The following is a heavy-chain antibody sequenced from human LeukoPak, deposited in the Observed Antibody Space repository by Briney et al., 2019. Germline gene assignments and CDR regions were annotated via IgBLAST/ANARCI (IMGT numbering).Heavy chain of an antibody. CDR3: ARGAVGELPLDY. D-gene: IGHD3-10*01. V-gene: IGHV1-8*01. Sequence: ASVKVSCKASGYTFTSYDINWVRQATGQGLEWMGWMNPNSGNTGYAQKFQGRVTMTRNTSISTAYMELSSLRSEDTAVYYCARGAVGELPLDYWGQGTLVTVSS. CDR1: GYTFTSYD. CDR2: MNPNSGNT. J-gene: IGHJ4*02.